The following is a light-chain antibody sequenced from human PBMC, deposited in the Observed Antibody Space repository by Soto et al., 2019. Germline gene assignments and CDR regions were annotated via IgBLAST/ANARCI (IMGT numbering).Light chain of an antibody. CDR2: DAS. Sequence: EIVLTQSPATLSLSPGERATLSCRASQSVSSYLAWHQQKPGQAPRLLIFDASKRATGIPARFSGSGSGTDFTLPISSLEPEDFAVYYCQQRGNWPLTFGPGTKVDIK. J-gene: IGKJ3*01. V-gene: IGKV3-11*01. CDR3: QQRGNWPLT. CDR1: QSVSSY.